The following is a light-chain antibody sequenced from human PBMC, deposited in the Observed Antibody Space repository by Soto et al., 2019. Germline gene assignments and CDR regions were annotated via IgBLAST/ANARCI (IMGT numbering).Light chain of an antibody. CDR1: QSVSSY. Sequence: EIVLTQSPATLSLSPGERATLSCRASQSVSSYLAWYQQKPGQAPRLLIYDASNRATGIPARFSGSGSGTYFTLTISSLEPEDFAVYYCQHRSNWPLTFGGGTMVEIK. CDR3: QHRSNWPLT. J-gene: IGKJ4*01. CDR2: DAS. V-gene: IGKV3-11*01.